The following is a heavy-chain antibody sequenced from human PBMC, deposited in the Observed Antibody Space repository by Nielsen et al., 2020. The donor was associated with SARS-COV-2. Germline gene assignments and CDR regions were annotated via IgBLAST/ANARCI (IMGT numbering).Heavy chain of an antibody. Sequence: SETLSLTCTVSGGSMRSSSHYWGWMRQAPGKGLEWIGAGYYSGSTYYNPSLKSRVTISVDTSKNQFSLKLSSVTAADTAVYYCARGPTYYYDSSGSPLSYYYGMDVWGQGTTVTVSS. CDR1: GGSMRSSSHY. V-gene: IGHV4-39*07. CDR3: ARGPTYYYDSSGSPLSYYYGMDV. D-gene: IGHD3-22*01. J-gene: IGHJ6*02. CDR2: GYYSGST.